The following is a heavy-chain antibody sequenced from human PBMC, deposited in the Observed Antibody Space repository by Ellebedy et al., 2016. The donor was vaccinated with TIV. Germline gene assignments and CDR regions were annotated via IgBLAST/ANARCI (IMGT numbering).Heavy chain of an antibody. CDR1: GGSVSSTSYN. V-gene: IGHV4-39*01. J-gene: IGHJ4*02. Sequence: MPSETLSLTCSVSGGSVSSTSYNWAWIRESPGKGPEYIGSGFYSWGPYYNPSFKTRVTLSADTSKNQFSLNLRTVTAAETAVYYCARTDPWQPIDDWGQGILVSVSS. D-gene: IGHD2-21*02. CDR2: GFYSWGP. CDR3: ARTDPWQPIDD.